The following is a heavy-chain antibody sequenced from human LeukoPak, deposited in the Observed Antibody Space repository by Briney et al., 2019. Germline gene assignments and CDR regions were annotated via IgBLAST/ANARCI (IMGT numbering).Heavy chain of an antibody. CDR3: ARGDYGGNSVSY. Sequence: GGSLRLSCAASGFTFSSYGMHWVRQAPGKGLEWIAVIWYDGSNEYYVDSVKGRFTISRDNSKNTLYLQMNSLRAEDTAVYYCARGDYGGNSVSYWGQGTLVTVSS. D-gene: IGHD4-23*01. J-gene: IGHJ4*02. V-gene: IGHV3-33*01. CDR1: GFTFSSYG. CDR2: IWYDGSNE.